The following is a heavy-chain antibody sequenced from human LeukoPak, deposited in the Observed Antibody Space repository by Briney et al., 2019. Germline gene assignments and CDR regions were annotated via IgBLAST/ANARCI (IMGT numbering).Heavy chain of an antibody. J-gene: IGHJ5*02. Sequence: GEPLKISCKGSGYSFTSYWIGWVRQMPGKGLEWMGIIYPGDSDTRYSPSFQGQVTISADKSISTAYLQWSSLKASDTAMYYCARLSSSSFAVRRYWFDPWGQGTLVTVSS. D-gene: IGHD6-6*01. CDR2: IYPGDSDT. CDR3: ARLSSSSFAVRRYWFDP. CDR1: GYSFTSYW. V-gene: IGHV5-51*01.